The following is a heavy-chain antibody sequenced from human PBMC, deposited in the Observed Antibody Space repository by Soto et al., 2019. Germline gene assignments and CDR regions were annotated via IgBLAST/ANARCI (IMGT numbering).Heavy chain of an antibody. D-gene: IGHD3-10*01. V-gene: IGHV4-59*08. CDR2: IYYSGST. Sequence: QVQLQESGPGLLKPSETLSLTCSVSGGSISSNSWSWIRQPPGKGLEWIGYIYYSGSTNYNPSLKSRVTISVDTSKNQFSLKLSSVTAADTAVYYCAIDYYGSGSPGYWGQGTLVTVSS. CDR1: GGSISSNS. J-gene: IGHJ4*02. CDR3: AIDYYGSGSPGY.